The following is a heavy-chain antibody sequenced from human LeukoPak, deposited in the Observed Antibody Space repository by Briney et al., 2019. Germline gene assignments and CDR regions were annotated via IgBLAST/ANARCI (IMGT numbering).Heavy chain of an antibody. Sequence: GGSLRLSCVGSGFRFSSYDMNWVRQAPGRGLEWLSYLTRTSSATWYADSVKGRITIFRDNAKSSLYLQTNSLRVEDTAVYYCATGGSEYRSDWFDSWGQGTLVNVAS. CDR1: GFRFSSYD. V-gene: IGHV3-48*01. CDR2: LTRTSSAT. J-gene: IGHJ5*01. CDR3: ATGGSEYRSDWFDS. D-gene: IGHD5-18*01.